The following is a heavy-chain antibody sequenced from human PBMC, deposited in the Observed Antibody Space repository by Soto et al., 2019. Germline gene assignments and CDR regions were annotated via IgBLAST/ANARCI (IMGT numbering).Heavy chain of an antibody. J-gene: IGHJ4*02. CDR1: VGSMISVGYY. V-gene: IGHV4-31*03. CDR2: IYYSGST. D-gene: IGHD6-13*01. Sequence: SETLSLTCTFSVGSMISVGYYWSCILQHPGKGLEWIGYIYYSGSTYYNPSLKSRVTISVDTSKNQFSLKLSSVTAADTAVYYCARGRIAAAGANFDYWGQGTLVTVSS. CDR3: ARGRIAAAGANFDY.